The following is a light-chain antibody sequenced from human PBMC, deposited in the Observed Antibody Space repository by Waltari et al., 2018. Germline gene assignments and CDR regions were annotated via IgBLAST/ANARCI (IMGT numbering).Light chain of an antibody. Sequence: DIQMTQSPSTQSASVGDRVTITCRASQSISSWLAWYQQKPGKAPKLLIYKASSLESGVPSRFSGSGSGTEFTLTISSLQPDDFATYYCQQYNSYPDTFGQGTKVEIK. J-gene: IGKJ1*01. V-gene: IGKV1-5*03. CDR2: KAS. CDR1: QSISSW. CDR3: QQYNSYPDT.